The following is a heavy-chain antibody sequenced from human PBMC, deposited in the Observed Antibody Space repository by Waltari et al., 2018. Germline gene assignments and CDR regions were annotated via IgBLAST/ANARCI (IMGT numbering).Heavy chain of an antibody. D-gene: IGHD3-10*01. V-gene: IGHV4-61*01. CDR3: ARGSYYGSGSPDY. CDR2: MYYSGTT. J-gene: IGHJ4*02. CDR1: GGSVSSGSYY. Sequence: QVQLEESGPGLVKPSETLSLTCTVSGGSVSSGSYYWSWIRQTPGKGLEWIGYMYYSGTTNYNPSIKSRVSISVDTSKNQFSLKVNYVTAADTAVYYCARGSYYGSGSPDYWGQGTLVTVSS.